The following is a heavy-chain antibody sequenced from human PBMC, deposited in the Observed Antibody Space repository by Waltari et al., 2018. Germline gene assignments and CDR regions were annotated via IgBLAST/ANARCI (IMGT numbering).Heavy chain of an antibody. D-gene: IGHD6-19*01. Sequence: EVQLVRSGAEVKKPGESLKISCKGSGYSFTRYWIGWLRKIPGKGLEWMGIIYPGYSDTRYSPSFQGQITISVDKSISTAYLQWSSLKASDTAMYYCARAVTGEGGGYGMDVWGQGTTVTVSS. CDR3: ARAVTGEGGGYGMDV. J-gene: IGHJ6*02. CDR1: GYSFTRYW. V-gene: IGHV5-51*01. CDR2: IYPGYSDT.